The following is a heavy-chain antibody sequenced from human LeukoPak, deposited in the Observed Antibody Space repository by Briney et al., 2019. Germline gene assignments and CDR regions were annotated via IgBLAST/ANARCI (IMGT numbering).Heavy chain of an antibody. CDR2: ISRSGSTR. CDR1: GFTFSDYY. V-gene: IGHV3-11*01. Sequence: GALRLSCAASGFTFSDYYMSWIRQAPGKGLEWVSHISRSGSTRYSADSVKGRFTISRDNAKNSLYLQINSLRAEDTAVYYCARTAYYYDSSGYDDAFDIWGQGTMVTVSS. J-gene: IGHJ3*02. CDR3: ARTAYYYDSSGYDDAFDI. D-gene: IGHD3-22*01.